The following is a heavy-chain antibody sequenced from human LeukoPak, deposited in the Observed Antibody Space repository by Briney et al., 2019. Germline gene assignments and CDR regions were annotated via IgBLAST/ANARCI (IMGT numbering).Heavy chain of an antibody. V-gene: IGHV3-11*01. J-gene: IGHJ4*02. CDR1: GFTFSDYY. CDR2: ISNGGSMT. Sequence: PGGSLRLSCAASGFTFSDYYMSWIRQAPGKGLEWVSYISNGGSMTDYADSVKGRFTLSRDNAKNSLYLQMNSLRAEDTAVYYCAREGYGVPFDFWGQGTPVTVSS. CDR3: AREGYGVPFDF. D-gene: IGHD2-8*01.